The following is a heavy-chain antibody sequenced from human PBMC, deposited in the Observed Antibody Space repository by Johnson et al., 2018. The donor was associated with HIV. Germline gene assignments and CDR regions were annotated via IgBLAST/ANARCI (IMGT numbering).Heavy chain of an antibody. CDR3: ARDTPFDI. V-gene: IGHV3-30*14. CDR2: ISYDGSNK. Sequence: QVQLVESGGGVVQPGRSLRLSCAASGFSFSGSAMHWVRQAPGKGLEWVAGISYDGSNKYYADSVKGRFTISRDNSKNTLYLQMNSLRAEDTAVYYCARDTPFDIWGQGTMVTVSS. J-gene: IGHJ3*02. CDR1: GFSFSGSA.